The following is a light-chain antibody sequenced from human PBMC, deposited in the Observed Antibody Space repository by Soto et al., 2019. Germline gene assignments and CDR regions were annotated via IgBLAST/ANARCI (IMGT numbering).Light chain of an antibody. CDR1: SSDVGGYNY. CDR2: DVS. Sequence: QSALTQPASVSGSPGQSITISCTGTSSDVGGYNYVSWYQQHPGKAPKLMIYDVSNRPSGVSNRFSGSKSDNTASLTISGHQPEDEADYYCSSYTSSSTLLVFGTGTKVTVL. CDR3: SSYTSSSTLLV. V-gene: IGLV2-14*01. J-gene: IGLJ1*01.